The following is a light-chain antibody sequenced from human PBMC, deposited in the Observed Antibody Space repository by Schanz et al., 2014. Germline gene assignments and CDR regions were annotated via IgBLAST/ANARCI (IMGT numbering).Light chain of an antibody. J-gene: IGKJ4*01. CDR2: GAS. V-gene: IGKV1-39*01. CDR3: QQSLSSPLT. Sequence: DIQLTQSPTSLSASEGDTVTIACRASQGINVYLNWYQAKSGKAPKLLIYGASNLQSGVPSRFRGSGSGTDFTLTITSLQPEDVGRYYCQQSLSSPLTFGGGTKVEIK. CDR1: QGINVY.